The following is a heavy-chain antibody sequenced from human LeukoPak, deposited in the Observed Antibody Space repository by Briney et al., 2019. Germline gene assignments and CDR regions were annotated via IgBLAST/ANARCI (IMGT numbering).Heavy chain of an antibody. Sequence: PSETLSLTCAVSGGSISRGGYSWSWIRQPPGKGLEWIGYIYHSGSTYYNPSLKSRVTISVDRSKNQFSLKLSPVTAADTAVYYCARGAYCSSTSCYLFHAFDIWGQGTMVTVSS. CDR3: ARGAYCSSTSCYLFHAFDI. CDR1: GGSISRGGYS. V-gene: IGHV4-30-2*01. D-gene: IGHD2-2*01. J-gene: IGHJ3*02. CDR2: IYHSGST.